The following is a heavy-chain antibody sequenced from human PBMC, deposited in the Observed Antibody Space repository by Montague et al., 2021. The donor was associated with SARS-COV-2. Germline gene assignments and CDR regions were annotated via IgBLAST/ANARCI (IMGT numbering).Heavy chain of an antibody. D-gene: IGHD3-3*01. CDR2: IYYSGST. CDR3: ARVTEPGITLFGVVTLNWYFDL. V-gene: IGHV4-31*03. CDR1: GGSISSGGYY. Sequence: TLSLTCTVSGGSISSGGYYWSWIRQHPGKGLVWIGYIYYSGSTYYNPSLKSRVTISVDTSKNQLSLKLSSVTAADTAVYYCARVTEPGITLFGVVTLNWYFDLWGRGTLVTVSS. J-gene: IGHJ2*01.